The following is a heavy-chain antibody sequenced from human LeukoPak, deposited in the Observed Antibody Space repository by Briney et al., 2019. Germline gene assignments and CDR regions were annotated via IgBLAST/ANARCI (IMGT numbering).Heavy chain of an antibody. J-gene: IGHJ4*02. CDR3: AKVVAWVDY. CDR1: GFTVSSSY. CDR2: ISDSGSST. D-gene: IGHD2-15*01. Sequence: GGSLRLSCAASGFTVSSSYMSWVRQAPGKGLEWVSGISDSGSSTYYADSVKGRFTISRDNSKNTMYLQMNGLRAEDTAVYYCAKVVAWVDYWGQGTLVTVSS. V-gene: IGHV3-23*01.